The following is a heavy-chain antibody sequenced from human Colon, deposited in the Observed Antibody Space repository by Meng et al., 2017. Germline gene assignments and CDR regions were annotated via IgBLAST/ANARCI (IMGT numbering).Heavy chain of an antibody. J-gene: IGHJ4*02. CDR3: ARGRGSYSSIDF. D-gene: IGHD1-26*01. CDR2: VYYTGSA. Sequence: QVQLQESGPGLVKPSQTLSLTCSVSGGSISSGGYYWSWIRQHPGKGLEWIGYVYYTGSANYNPSLKSRVTISVDTSKNHFSLNLTSVTAADTAVYYCARGRGSYSSIDFWGQGTLVTVSS. CDR1: GGSISSGGYY. V-gene: IGHV4-61*03.